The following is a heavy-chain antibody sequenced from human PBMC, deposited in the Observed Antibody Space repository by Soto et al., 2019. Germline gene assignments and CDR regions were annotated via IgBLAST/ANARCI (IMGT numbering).Heavy chain of an antibody. Sequence: PSETLSLTCTVSGGSISSYYWSWIRQPPGKGLEWIGFIYYSGRTSYNPSLKSRVTIFIDTSKTQFSLELSSVTAADTAIYYCARGASYDILTGYYYYGMDVWGQGTTVTVSS. CDR2: IYYSGRT. CDR1: GGSISSYY. J-gene: IGHJ6*02. D-gene: IGHD3-9*01. CDR3: ARGASYDILTGYYYYGMDV. V-gene: IGHV4-59*08.